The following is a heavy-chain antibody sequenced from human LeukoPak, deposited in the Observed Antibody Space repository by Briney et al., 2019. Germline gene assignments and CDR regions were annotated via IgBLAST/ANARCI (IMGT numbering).Heavy chain of an antibody. V-gene: IGHV3-7*01. CDR1: GFTFSSHW. Sequence: GGSLRLSCAASGFTFSSHWMNWVRQAPGKGLEWVANIKQDGSEKNYVDSVKGRFTISRDNAKNSMYLQMNSLTAEDTAVYYCARDRGGYSDAGQPLDVWGQGTTVTVSS. J-gene: IGHJ3*01. CDR3: ARDRGGYSDAGQPLDV. D-gene: IGHD1-26*01. CDR2: IKQDGSEK.